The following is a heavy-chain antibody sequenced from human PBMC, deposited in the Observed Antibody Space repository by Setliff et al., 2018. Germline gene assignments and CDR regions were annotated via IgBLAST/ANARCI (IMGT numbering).Heavy chain of an antibody. J-gene: IGHJ4*02. CDR1: GDSISSTSYQ. CDR3: ARHEFVGGYYGSVTYRHFDY. Sequence: SETLSLTCTVSGDSISSTSYQWGWVRQPPGKGLEWIGSIYYTGTAYYNQSLKSRVTIAVDTSKNQFSLQVTSLAATDTALYFCARHEFVGGYYGSVTYRHFDYWGQGILVTVSS. D-gene: IGHD3-10*01. V-gene: IGHV4-39*01. CDR2: IYYTGTA.